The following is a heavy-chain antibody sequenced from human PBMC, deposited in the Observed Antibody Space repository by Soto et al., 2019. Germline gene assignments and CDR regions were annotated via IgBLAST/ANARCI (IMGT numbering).Heavy chain of an antibody. V-gene: IGHV3-21*01. CDR3: ARYPGADYGDYSPI. CDR1: GFTFSSYS. J-gene: IGHJ4*02. CDR2: ISSSSSYI. Sequence: GGSLRLSCAASGFTFSSYSMNWVRQAPGKGLEWVSSISSSSSYIYYADSVKGRFTISRDNAKNSLYLQMNSLRAEDTAVYYCARYPGADYGDYSPIWGQGTLVTVSS. D-gene: IGHD4-17*01.